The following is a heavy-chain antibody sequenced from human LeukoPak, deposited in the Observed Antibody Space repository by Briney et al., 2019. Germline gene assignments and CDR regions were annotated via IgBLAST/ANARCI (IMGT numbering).Heavy chain of an antibody. Sequence: SETLSLTCTVSGYSISSGYYWGWIRQPPGKGLEWIGSIYRSGSTYYNPSLKSRVTVSVDTSKNQFSLKLSSVTAADTAVYYCARDSRAYYYYYMDVWGKGTTVTVSS. V-gene: IGHV4-38-2*02. CDR1: GYSISSGYY. CDR3: ARDSRAYYYYYMDV. CDR2: IYRSGST. J-gene: IGHJ6*03.